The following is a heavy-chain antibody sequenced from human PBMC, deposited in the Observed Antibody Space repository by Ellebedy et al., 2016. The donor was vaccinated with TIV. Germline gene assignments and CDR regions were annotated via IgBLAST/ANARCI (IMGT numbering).Heavy chain of an antibody. D-gene: IGHD3-22*01. V-gene: IGHV4-38-2*02. Sequence: SETLSLXXTVSGYSISSGYYWGWIRQPPGKGLEWIGNIYHSGRPYYNPSLKSRVTISVDTSKNQFSLKLRSVTAADTAVYYCARDSSADYWGQGTLVTVSS. CDR1: GYSISSGYY. J-gene: IGHJ4*02. CDR2: IYHSGRP. CDR3: ARDSSADY.